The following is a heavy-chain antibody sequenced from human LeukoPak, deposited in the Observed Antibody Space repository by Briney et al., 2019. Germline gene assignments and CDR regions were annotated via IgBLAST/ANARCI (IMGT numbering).Heavy chain of an antibody. CDR1: GFTFSIYW. Sequence: GGSLRLSCEASGFTFSIYWMSWVRQPPGKGLEWVANIKEDGSEKDYVDSVKGRFTISRDNAKNSLYLQMNSLRAEDTAVYYCARDGYSSGWYAFDYWGQGTLVTVSS. CDR2: IKEDGSEK. V-gene: IGHV3-7*01. J-gene: IGHJ4*02. D-gene: IGHD6-19*01. CDR3: ARDGYSSGWYAFDY.